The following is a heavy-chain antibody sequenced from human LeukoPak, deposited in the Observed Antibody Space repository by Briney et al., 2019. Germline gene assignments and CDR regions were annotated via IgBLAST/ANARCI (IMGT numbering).Heavy chain of an antibody. CDR3: ARVRDGYNDAYDI. V-gene: IGHV1-46*01. D-gene: IGHD5-24*01. CDR2: INPSGGST. CDR1: GGTFSNFA. J-gene: IGHJ3*02. Sequence: GASVKVSCKASGGTFSNFAISWVRQAPGQRLEWMGIINPSGGSTTYAQKFQGRVTMTRDMSTSTVYMELSSLRSEDTAVYYCARVRDGYNDAYDIWGQGTMLTVSS.